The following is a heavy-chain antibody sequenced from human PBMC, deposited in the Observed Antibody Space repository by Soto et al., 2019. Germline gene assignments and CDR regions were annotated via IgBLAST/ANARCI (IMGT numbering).Heavy chain of an antibody. J-gene: IGHJ4*02. V-gene: IGHV3-23*01. CDR3: ASPSMVRGVTRCHY. Sequence: EVQLLESGGGLVQPGGSLRLSCAASGFTFSSYAMSWVRQAPGKGLEWVSAISGSGGSTYYADSVKGRFTISRDNSKNPLDLQMNSLRAEDTAVYYCASPSMVRGVTRCHYGGQGTLVTVSS. D-gene: IGHD3-10*01. CDR2: ISGSGGST. CDR1: GFTFSSYA.